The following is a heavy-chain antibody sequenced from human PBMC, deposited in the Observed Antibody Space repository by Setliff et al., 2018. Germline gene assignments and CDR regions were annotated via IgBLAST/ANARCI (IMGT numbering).Heavy chain of an antibody. J-gene: IGHJ3*02. CDR1: GYTSSSYA. Sequence: GGSLRLSCAASGYTSSSYAMPWVRQAPGKGLEWVSIISASGDTTYYADSVKGRFTISRDNSKNTLYLQMNSLRAEDTAVYYCAKETLLWFGELSDAFDIWGQGTMVTVSS. CDR2: ISASGDTT. V-gene: IGHV3-23*01. D-gene: IGHD3-10*01. CDR3: AKETLLWFGELSDAFDI.